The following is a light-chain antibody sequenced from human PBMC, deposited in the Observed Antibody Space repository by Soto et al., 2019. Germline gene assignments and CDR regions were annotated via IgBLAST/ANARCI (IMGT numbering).Light chain of an antibody. Sequence: QSALTQPRSVSGSPGQSVTISCTGTSSDVGGYNYVSWYQQHPGKAPKLMIFDVSKRPSGVPDRFSGSKSGYTASLTISGFQAEDEADYYCCSYAGSYTYVFGTGTKVTVL. J-gene: IGLJ1*01. CDR3: CSYAGSYTYV. CDR1: SSDVGGYNY. CDR2: DVS. V-gene: IGLV2-11*01.